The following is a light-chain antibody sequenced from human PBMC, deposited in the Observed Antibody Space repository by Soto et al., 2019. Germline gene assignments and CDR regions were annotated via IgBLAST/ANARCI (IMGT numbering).Light chain of an antibody. J-gene: IGLJ2*01. V-gene: IGLV2-23*02. CDR3: CTYAGHVAK. CDR1: SSDVAYYDL. CDR2: EVD. Sequence: QSALTQPASVSGSPGQSITISCAGTSSDVAYYDLVSWYQQHPGRAPKLLIYEVDKRPSGISVRFSVSKSGATASLTISGLLHEDEAVYFCCTYAGHVAKFGGGTKVTVL.